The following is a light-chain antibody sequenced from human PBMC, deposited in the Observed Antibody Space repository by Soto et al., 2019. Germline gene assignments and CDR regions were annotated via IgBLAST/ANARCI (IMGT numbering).Light chain of an antibody. CDR3: QQSYSVPLS. J-gene: IGKJ2*01. CDR1: QSISSW. V-gene: IGKV1-5*01. CDR2: DAS. Sequence: DIQMTQSPSTLSASVGDRVTITCRASQSISSWLAWYQQKPGKAPKLLIYDASSLESGVPSRFSGSGSGTEFTLTISSLQPDDFATYYCQQSYSVPLSFGQGTKVDIK.